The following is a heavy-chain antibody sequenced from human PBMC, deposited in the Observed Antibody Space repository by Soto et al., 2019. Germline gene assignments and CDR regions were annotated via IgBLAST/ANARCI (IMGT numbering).Heavy chain of an antibody. J-gene: IGHJ6*03. V-gene: IGHV1-18*01. CDR2: ISAFNGNT. CDR3: ARDRGVAPPVAGNTHYYYYMDV. CDR1: GYSFTNYG. Sequence: QDPLVQSGAEVKKPGASVTVSCKASGYSFTNYGVTWVRQAPGQGLEWMGWISAFNGNTRYAQNLQGRVTMTTDASTSTAYMELRSLRSDDTAVYYCARDRGVAPPVAGNTHYYYYMDVWGKGTTVTVSS. D-gene: IGHD6-19*01.